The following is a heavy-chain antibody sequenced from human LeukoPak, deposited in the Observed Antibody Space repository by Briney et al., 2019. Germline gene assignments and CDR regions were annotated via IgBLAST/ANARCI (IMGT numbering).Heavy chain of an antibody. CDR3: AICYYDSSAYYSPFDN. CDR1: GYRFISYW. V-gene: IGHV5-51*01. CDR2: IYPGDSDT. Sequence: GESLKISCKGSGYRFISYWIGWVRQMPGKGLEWMGIIYPGDSDTRYSPSFQGQVTISADKSISTAYLQWSSLKASDTAMYYCAICYYDSSAYYSPFDNWGQGTLVTVSS. J-gene: IGHJ4*02. D-gene: IGHD3-22*01.